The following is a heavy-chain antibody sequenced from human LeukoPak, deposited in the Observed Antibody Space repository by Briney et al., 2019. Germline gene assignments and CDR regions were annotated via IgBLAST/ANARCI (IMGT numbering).Heavy chain of an antibody. V-gene: IGHV1-69*02. CDR1: GYTFTGYY. CDR2: IIPILGIA. Sequence: SVKVSCKASGYTFTGYYMHWVRQAPGQGLEWMGRIIPILGIANYAQKFQGRVTITANKSTSTAYMELSSLRSEDTAVYYCASDSSGYYPTNDYWGQGTLVTVSS. D-gene: IGHD3-22*01. J-gene: IGHJ4*02. CDR3: ASDSSGYYPTNDY.